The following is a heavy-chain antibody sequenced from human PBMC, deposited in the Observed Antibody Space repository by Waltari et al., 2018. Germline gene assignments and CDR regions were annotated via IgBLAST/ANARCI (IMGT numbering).Heavy chain of an antibody. CDR2: ISSSSSHI. CDR3: VRGFGSDP. D-gene: IGHD3-10*01. Sequence: EVQLVESGGGLVKPGGSLRLPCADSGFPFSSYSMNWVRQAPGKGLEWVSSISSSSSHIYYADSVKGRFTISRDNARNSLYLQMNSLRADDTAMYYCVRGFGSDPWGQGTLVTVSS. V-gene: IGHV3-21*02. J-gene: IGHJ5*02. CDR1: GFPFSSYS.